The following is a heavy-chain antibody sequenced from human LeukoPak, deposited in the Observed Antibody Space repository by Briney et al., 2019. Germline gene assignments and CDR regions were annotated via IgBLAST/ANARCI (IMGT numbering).Heavy chain of an antibody. D-gene: IGHD6-19*01. CDR3: ARVPGSAVAGTVTFDP. Sequence: SETLSLTCAVYGGSFSGYYWSWIRQPPGKGLEWIGEINHSGSTNYNPSLKSRVTISVDTSKNQFSLKLSSVTAADTAVYYCARVPGSAVAGTVTFDPWGQGTLVTVSS. J-gene: IGHJ5*02. V-gene: IGHV4-34*01. CDR2: INHSGST. CDR1: GGSFSGYY.